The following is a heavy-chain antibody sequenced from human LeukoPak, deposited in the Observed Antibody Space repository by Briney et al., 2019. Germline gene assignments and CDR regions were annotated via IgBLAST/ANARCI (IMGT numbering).Heavy chain of an antibody. CDR3: ARRGRQVVPVFNWFDP. J-gene: IGHJ5*02. D-gene: IGHD2-2*01. Sequence: PGGSLRLSCAASGFTFSSYAMSWVRQAPGKGLEWVSAISGSGGNTYYADSVKGRFTISRDNSKNTLYLQMNSLRAEDTAVYYCARRGRQVVPVFNWFDPWGQGTLVTVSS. V-gene: IGHV3-23*01. CDR1: GFTFSSYA. CDR2: ISGSGGNT.